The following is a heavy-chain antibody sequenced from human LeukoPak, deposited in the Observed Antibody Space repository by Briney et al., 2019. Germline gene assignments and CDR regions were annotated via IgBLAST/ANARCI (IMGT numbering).Heavy chain of an antibody. CDR1: GFTFSSYG. CDR3: AGERWLQLFDY. CDR2: ISYDGSNK. Sequence: GGSLRLSCAASGFTFSSYGMHWVRQGPGKGLEWVAVISYDGSNKYYADSVKGRFTISRDNSKNTLYLQMNSLRAEDTAVYYCAGERWLQLFDYWGQGTLVTVSS. V-gene: IGHV3-30*03. D-gene: IGHD5-24*01. J-gene: IGHJ4*02.